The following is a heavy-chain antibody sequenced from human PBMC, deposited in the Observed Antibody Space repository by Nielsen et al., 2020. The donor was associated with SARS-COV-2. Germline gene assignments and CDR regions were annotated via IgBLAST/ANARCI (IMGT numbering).Heavy chain of an antibody. Sequence: ASVKVSCKASGYTFTSYGISWVRQAPGQGLEWMGWISAYNGNTNYAQKLQGRVTMTTDTSTSTAYMELRSLRSDDTAVYYCARGGMGAAGPFSYYCYGMDVWGQGTTVTVSS. J-gene: IGHJ6*02. D-gene: IGHD6-13*01. CDR3: ARGGMGAAGPFSYYCYGMDV. V-gene: IGHV1-18*01. CDR2: ISAYNGNT. CDR1: GYTFTSYG.